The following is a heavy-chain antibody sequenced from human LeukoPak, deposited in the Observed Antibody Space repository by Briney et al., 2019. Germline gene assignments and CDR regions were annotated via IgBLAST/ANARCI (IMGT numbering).Heavy chain of an antibody. CDR3: ARGGTIAAAGTDY. V-gene: IGHV3-7*01. J-gene: IGHJ4*02. CDR2: IKQDGSEK. Sequence: GGSLRLSCAASGFTLSSYWMSWVRQAPGKGLEWVANIKQDGSEKYYVDSVKGRFTISRDNAKNSLYLQMNSLRAEDTAVYYCARGGTIAAAGTDYWGQGTLVTVSS. CDR1: GFTLSSYW. D-gene: IGHD6-13*01.